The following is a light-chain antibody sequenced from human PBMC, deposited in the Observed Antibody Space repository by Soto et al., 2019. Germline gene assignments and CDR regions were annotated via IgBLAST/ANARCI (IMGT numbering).Light chain of an antibody. J-gene: IGKJ1*01. CDR2: AAS. CDR3: QQANNFPWT. V-gene: IGKV1-12*01. CDR1: QGINVW. Sequence: DLQMTQSPSSVSASVGDRVTITCRASQGINVWLAWYQHKPGKAPKLLIHAASSLQSGVPSRFSGSGSGTDFTLTISSLQPEDYATYYCQQANNFPWTFGQGTKVEIK.